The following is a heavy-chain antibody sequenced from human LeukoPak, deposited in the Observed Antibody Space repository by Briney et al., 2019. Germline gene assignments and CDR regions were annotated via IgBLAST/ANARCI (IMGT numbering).Heavy chain of an antibody. CDR1: GYTFTSYD. D-gene: IGHD3-9*01. V-gene: IGHV1-2*02. CDR2: INPNSGGT. CDR3: ARNAGILTGYYDAFDI. Sequence: GASVKVSCKASGYTFTSYDINWVRQATGQGLEWMGWINPNSGGTNYAQKFQGRVTMTRDTSISTAYMELSRLRSDDTAVYYCARNAGILTGYYDAFDIWGQGTMVTVSS. J-gene: IGHJ3*02.